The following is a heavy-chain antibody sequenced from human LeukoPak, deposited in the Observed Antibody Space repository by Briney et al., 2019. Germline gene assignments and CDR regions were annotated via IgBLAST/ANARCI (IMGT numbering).Heavy chain of an antibody. Sequence: GESLKISCKGSGYSFTSYWIGWVRQMPGKGLEWMGIIYPGDSDTRYSPSFQGQVTISADKSISTAYLQWSSLKASDTAMYYCARDRDNRRGLDAFDIWGQGTMVTVSS. CDR3: ARDRDNRRGLDAFDI. V-gene: IGHV5-51*01. CDR2: IYPGDSDT. CDR1: GYSFTSYW. D-gene: IGHD3-10*01. J-gene: IGHJ3*02.